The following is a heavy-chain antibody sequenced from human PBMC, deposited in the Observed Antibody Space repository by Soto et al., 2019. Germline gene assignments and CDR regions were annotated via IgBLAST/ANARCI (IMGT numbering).Heavy chain of an antibody. CDR3: AKGPWGVIVMFDY. CDR1: GFTFSSYA. J-gene: IGHJ4*02. V-gene: IGHV3-23*01. Sequence: GGSLRLSCASSGFTFSSYAMSWVRQAPGKGLEWVSAISGSGGSTYYADSVKGRFTISRDNSKNTLYLQMNSLRAEDTAVYYCAKGPWGVIVMFDYWGQGTLVTVSS. CDR2: ISGSGGST. D-gene: IGHD3-16*02.